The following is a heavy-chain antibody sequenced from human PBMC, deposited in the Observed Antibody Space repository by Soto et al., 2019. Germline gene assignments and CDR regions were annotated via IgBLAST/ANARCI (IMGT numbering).Heavy chain of an antibody. V-gene: IGHV6-1*01. CDR2: TYYRSKWYN. CDR1: GDSVSSNSAA. CDR3: ARDQGGP. Sequence: SQTLSLACVISGDSVSSNSAAWSWIRQTPSRGLEWLGRTYYRSKWYNDYAVSVKSRISIKPDTSKNQFSPQLNSVTPEDTAVYYCARDQGGPWGQGTLVTVSS. J-gene: IGHJ4*02.